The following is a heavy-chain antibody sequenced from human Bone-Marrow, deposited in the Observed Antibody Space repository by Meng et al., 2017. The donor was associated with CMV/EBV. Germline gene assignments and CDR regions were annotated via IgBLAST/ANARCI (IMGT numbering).Heavy chain of an antibody. CDR1: GFTFDGYA. CDR3: AKDVYYYGSGSTGCFDL. V-gene: IGHV3-9*01. J-gene: IGHJ2*01. CDR2: ISWNSGSI. D-gene: IGHD3-10*01. Sequence: SLKISCAASGFTFDGYAMHWVRQAPGKGLEWVSGISWNSGSIGYADSVKGRFTISRDNAKNSLYLQMNSLRAEDTALYYCAKDVYYYGSGSTGCFDLWGRGTLVTVSS.